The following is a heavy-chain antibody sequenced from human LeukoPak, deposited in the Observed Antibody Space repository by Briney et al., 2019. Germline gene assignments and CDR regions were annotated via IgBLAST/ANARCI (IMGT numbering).Heavy chain of an antibody. CDR2: IIPIFGTA. CDR3: ASSSTKGGYFDY. J-gene: IGHJ4*02. V-gene: IGHV1-69*01. CDR1: GGTFSSYA. Sequence: GSSVKASCKASGGTFSSYAISWVRQAPGQGLEWMGGIIPIFGTANYAQKFQGRVTITADESTSTAYMELSSLRSEDTAVYYCASSSTKGGYFDYWGQGTLVTVSS. D-gene: IGHD2-2*01.